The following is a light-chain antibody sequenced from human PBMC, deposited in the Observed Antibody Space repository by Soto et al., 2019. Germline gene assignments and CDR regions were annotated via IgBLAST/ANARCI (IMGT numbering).Light chain of an antibody. CDR1: QSISSW. CDR3: QQYSTYTGE. V-gene: IGKV1-5*03. J-gene: IGKJ1*01. Sequence: DIQMTQSPFTLSASVGDRVTITCRASQSISSWLAWYQQKPGKAPKLLIYESSSLESWVPSRFSGSGSGTEFPLTISSLQPEDFAAYYCQQYSTYTGEFGPGTKVEIK. CDR2: ESS.